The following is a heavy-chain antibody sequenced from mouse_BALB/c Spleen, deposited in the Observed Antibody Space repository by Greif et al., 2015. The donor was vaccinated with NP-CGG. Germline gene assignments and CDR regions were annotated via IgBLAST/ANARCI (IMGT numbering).Heavy chain of an antibody. CDR1: GFTFSSYG. D-gene: IGHD2-3*01. CDR2: ISSGGSYT. V-gene: IGHV5-6*01. CDR3: ARHDGYYDD. Sequence: VQLKQSGGDLVKPGGSLKLSCAASGFTFSSYGMSWVRQTPDKRLEWVATISSGGSYTYYPDSVKGRFTISRDNAKNTLYLQMSSLKSEDTAMYYCARHDGYYDDWGQGTLVTVSA. J-gene: IGHJ3*01.